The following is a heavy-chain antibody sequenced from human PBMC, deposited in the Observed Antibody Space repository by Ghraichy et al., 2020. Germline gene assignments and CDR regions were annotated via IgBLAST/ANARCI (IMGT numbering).Heavy chain of an antibody. D-gene: IGHD2-2*01. CDR2: ISGSGGST. V-gene: IGHV3-23*01. Sequence: GGSLRLSCAASGFTFSSYAMSWVRQAPGKGLEWVSAISGSGGSTYYADSVKGRFTISRDNSKNTLYLQMNRLRAEDTAVYYCAKNLVVVPAANGSGYWGQGTLVTVSS. J-gene: IGHJ4*02. CDR1: GFTFSSYA. CDR3: AKNLVVVPAANGSGY.